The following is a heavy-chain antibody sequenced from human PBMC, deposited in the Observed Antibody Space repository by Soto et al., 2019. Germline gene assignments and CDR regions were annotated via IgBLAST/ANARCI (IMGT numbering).Heavy chain of an antibody. J-gene: IGHJ4*02. CDR1: GGSVSSVNAY. CDR2: IYSSGST. V-gene: IGHV4-61*01. D-gene: IGHD5-18*01. Sequence: TEPLSLTCNVSGGSVSSVNAYWTWIRQPPGKGLEWIGYIYSSGSTNYNPSLKSRVTISLDTSSNQFSLKLTSVTAADTAVYYCARDIRGYSRAFDYWGQGTLVTVSS. CDR3: ARDIRGYSRAFDY.